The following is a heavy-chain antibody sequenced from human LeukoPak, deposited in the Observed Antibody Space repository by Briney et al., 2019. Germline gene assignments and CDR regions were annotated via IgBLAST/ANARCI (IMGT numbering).Heavy chain of an antibody. D-gene: IGHD6-19*01. CDR3: AREIVAAVAGTVDYYGMDV. Sequence: SETLSLTCTVSGGSISSYYWSWIRQPPGKGLEWIGYIYYSGSTNYNPSLKSRVTISVDTSKNQFSLKLSSVTAADTAVYYCAREIVAAVAGTVDYYGMDVWGQGTTVTVS. CDR1: GGSISSYY. J-gene: IGHJ6*02. V-gene: IGHV4-59*01. CDR2: IYYSGST.